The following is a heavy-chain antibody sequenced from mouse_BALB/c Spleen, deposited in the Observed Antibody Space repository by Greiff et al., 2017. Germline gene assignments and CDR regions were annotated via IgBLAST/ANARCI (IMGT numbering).Heavy chain of an antibody. CDR2: INPGSGGT. CDR3: ARGDSSGYVAWFAY. Sequence: VKVVESGAELVRPGTSVKVSCKASGYAFTNYLIEWVKQRPGQGLEWIGVINPGSGGTNYNEKFKGKATLTADKSSSTAYMQLSSLTSDDSAVYFCARGDSSGYVAWFAYWGQGTLVTVSA. V-gene: IGHV1-54*01. CDR1: GYAFTNYL. D-gene: IGHD3-2*01. J-gene: IGHJ3*01.